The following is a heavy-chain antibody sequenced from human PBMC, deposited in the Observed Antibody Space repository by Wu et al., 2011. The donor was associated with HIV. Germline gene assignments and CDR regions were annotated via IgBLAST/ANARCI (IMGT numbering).Heavy chain of an antibody. CDR3: ARESSTSFNY. CDR2: MNPNSGDT. CDR1: GYTFTNYD. D-gene: IGHD2-2*01. Sequence: EVKKPGASVRVSCKASGYTFTNYDISWVRQATGQGLEWMGWMNPNSGDTGYAQKFQGRVTITRNTSISTAYMELSSLRSEDTAVYYCARESSTSFNYWGQGTLVTVSS. V-gene: IGHV1-8*03. J-gene: IGHJ4*02.